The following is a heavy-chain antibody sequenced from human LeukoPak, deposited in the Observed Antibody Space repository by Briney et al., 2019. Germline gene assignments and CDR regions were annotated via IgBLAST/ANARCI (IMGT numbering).Heavy chain of an antibody. V-gene: IGHV1-69*04. D-gene: IGHD1-26*01. CDR1: GGTFSSYA. CDR2: IIPILGIA. Sequence: SVKVSCKASGGTFSSYAISWVRQAPGQGLEWMGRIIPILGIANYAQKFQGRVTITADKSTSTAYMELSSLRSEDTAVYYCARAEWEPPYYYYYMDVWGKGTTVTVSS. CDR3: ARAEWEPPYYYYYMDV. J-gene: IGHJ6*03.